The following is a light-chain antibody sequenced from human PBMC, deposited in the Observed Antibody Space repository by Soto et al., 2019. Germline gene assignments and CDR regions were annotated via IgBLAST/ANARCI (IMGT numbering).Light chain of an antibody. Sequence: QSVLTQPASVSGSPGQSITISCTGTSSDVGGYNYVSWYQQHPGKVPKLMIYDVTNRPSGVSNRFSGSKSGNTASLTISGLQAEDEADYYCTSYTRSSTEVFGTGTKVTVL. CDR2: DVT. CDR1: SSDVGGYNY. CDR3: TSYTRSSTEV. J-gene: IGLJ1*01. V-gene: IGLV2-14*01.